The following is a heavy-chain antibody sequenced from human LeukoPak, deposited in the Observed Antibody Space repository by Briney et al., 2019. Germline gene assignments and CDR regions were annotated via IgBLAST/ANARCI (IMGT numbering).Heavy chain of an antibody. D-gene: IGHD5-12*01. CDR1: GGSISSYY. J-gene: IGHJ4*02. CDR3: ARAGGYSGYDPPFDY. Sequence: PSETLSLTCTVSGGSISSYYWSWIRQPPGKGLEWIGYIYYSGSTNYNPSLKSRVTISVDTSKNQFSLKLSSVTAADTAVYYCARAGGYSGYDPPFDYWGQGTLVTVSS. CDR2: IYYSGST. V-gene: IGHV4-59*01.